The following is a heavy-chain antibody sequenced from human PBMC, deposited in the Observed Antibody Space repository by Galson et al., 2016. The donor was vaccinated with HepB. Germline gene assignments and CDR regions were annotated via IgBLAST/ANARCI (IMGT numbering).Heavy chain of an antibody. D-gene: IGHD6-25*01. Sequence: CAISGDSVSSNTAAWDWIRQSPSRGLEWLGRTYYRSRWYNDYAESVKGRITVTPDTSKNQFPLHLNSVTPEDTAVYYCARDEKRASYYFDSWGQGTLVTVSS. CDR3: ARDEKRASYYFDS. J-gene: IGHJ4*02. V-gene: IGHV6-1*01. CDR2: TYYRSRWYN. CDR1: GDSVSSNTAA.